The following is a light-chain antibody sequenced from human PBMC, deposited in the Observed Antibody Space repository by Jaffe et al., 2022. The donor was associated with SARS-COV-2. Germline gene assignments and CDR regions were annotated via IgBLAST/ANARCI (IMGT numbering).Light chain of an antibody. V-gene: IGLV3-1*01. CDR1: QLGFKY. Sequence: SYVLTQPPSVSVSPGQTASITCSGDQLGFKYTSWYQQKPGQSPVLVIFQDGKRPSGIPERFSGSNSGNTATLTISETQAMDESDYYCQAWDSSTGGVFGGGTKLTVL. CDR2: QDG. CDR3: QAWDSSTGGV. J-gene: IGLJ3*02.